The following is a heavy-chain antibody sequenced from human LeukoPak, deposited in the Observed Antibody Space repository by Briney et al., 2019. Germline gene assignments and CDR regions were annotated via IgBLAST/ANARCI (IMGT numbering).Heavy chain of an antibody. D-gene: IGHD3-22*01. CDR3: AKYDSSGYYYVCAFDY. Sequence: GGSLRLSCAASGFTFSSYWMSWVRQAPGKGLEWVANIKQDGNEESYVDSVKGRFTISRDNAKNSLYLQMHSLRAEDTAVYYCAKYDSSGYYYVCAFDYWGQGALVTVSS. CDR1: GFTFSSYW. V-gene: IGHV3-7*01. J-gene: IGHJ4*02. CDR2: IKQDGNEE.